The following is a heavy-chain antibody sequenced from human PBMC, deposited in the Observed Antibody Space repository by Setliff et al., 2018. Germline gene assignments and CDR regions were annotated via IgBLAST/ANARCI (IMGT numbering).Heavy chain of an antibody. Sequence: GGSLRLSCAASGFTFSSTWMHWVRQAPGKGLVWVSRIKSDGSVTNYADSVKGRFTISRDNAKNTLYLQMNSLRAEDTAVYYCESNGVVVAGTGGDYWGQGTLVTVSS. CDR3: ESNGVVVAGTGGDY. V-gene: IGHV3-74*01. J-gene: IGHJ4*02. CDR2: IKSDGSVT. CDR1: GFTFSSTW. D-gene: IGHD6-19*01.